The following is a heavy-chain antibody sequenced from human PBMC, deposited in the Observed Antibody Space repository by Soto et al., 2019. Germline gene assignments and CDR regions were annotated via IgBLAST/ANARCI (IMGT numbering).Heavy chain of an antibody. J-gene: IGHJ5*02. Sequence: GGSLRLSCAASGFTFSSYGMHWVRQAPGKGLEWVAVIWYDGSNKYYADSVKGRFTISRDNSKNTLYLQMNSLRAEDTAVYYCARPQQGYGDYANWFDPWGQGTLVTVSS. V-gene: IGHV3-33*01. CDR2: IWYDGSNK. CDR1: GFTFSSYG. CDR3: ARPQQGYGDYANWFDP. D-gene: IGHD4-17*01.